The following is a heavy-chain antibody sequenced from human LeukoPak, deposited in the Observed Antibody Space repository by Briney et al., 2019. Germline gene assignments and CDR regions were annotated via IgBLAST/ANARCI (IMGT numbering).Heavy chain of an antibody. D-gene: IGHD3-10*01. CDR1: GFTVSSNY. J-gene: IGHJ5*02. CDR2: IYSGGST. Sequence: PGGSLRLSCAASGFTVSSNYMSWVRQAPGKGLEWVSVIYSGGSTYYADSVKGRFTISRDNSKNTLYLQMNSLRAEDTAVYYCARSQTHYYGSGSPYNWFDPWGQGTLVTVSS. CDR3: ARSQTHYYGSGSPYNWFDP. V-gene: IGHV3-66*01.